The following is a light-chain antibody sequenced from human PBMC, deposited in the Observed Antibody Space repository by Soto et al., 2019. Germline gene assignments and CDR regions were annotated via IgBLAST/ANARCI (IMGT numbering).Light chain of an antibody. J-gene: IGKJ2*01. Sequence: EIVMTQSPATLSVSPGERATLSCRASQSVSSNLAWYQQKPGQAPRLLIYGASTRATGIPARFSGSGSGTEFTLTISSLQSEDFAVYYCQQYNNWPLHVTFGQGTKLEIK. V-gene: IGKV3-15*01. CDR2: GAS. CDR1: QSVSSN. CDR3: QQYNNWPLHVT.